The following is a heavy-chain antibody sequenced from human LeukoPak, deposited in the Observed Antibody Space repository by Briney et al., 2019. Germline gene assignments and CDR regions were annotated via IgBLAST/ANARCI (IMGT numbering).Heavy chain of an antibody. V-gene: IGHV3-48*03. Sequence: GGSLRLSCAASGFTFSSYEMNWVRQAPGKGLEWVSYISSSGSTIFYADSVKGRFTISRDNAKNSLYLQMNSLRAEDTALYYCAKEEQPKTGSSAPFDPWGQGTLVTVSS. CDR2: ISSSGSTI. J-gene: IGHJ5*02. CDR3: AKEEQPKTGSSAPFDP. D-gene: IGHD6-19*01. CDR1: GFTFSSYE.